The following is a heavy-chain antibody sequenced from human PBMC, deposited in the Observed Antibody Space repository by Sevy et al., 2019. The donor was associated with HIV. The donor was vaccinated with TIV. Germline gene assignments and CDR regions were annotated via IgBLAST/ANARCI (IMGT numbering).Heavy chain of an antibody. CDR2: ISNDGTNK. V-gene: IGHV3-30-3*01. Sequence: GGSLRLSCAASGFTFSSYAMHWVRQAPGKGLEWVALISNDGTNKYADSVKGRYTNSRDNSKNTLYLEMNSLRAEDTAVYYCARVRVGRYCTDGVCYSYFDYWGQGTLVTVSS. CDR3: ARVRVGRYCTDGVCYSYFDY. D-gene: IGHD2-8*01. J-gene: IGHJ4*02. CDR1: GFTFSSYA.